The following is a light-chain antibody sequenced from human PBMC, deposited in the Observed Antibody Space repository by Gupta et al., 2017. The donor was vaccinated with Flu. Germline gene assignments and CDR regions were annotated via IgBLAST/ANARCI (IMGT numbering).Light chain of an antibody. J-gene: IGLJ1*01. CDR3: SSFTSSSTYV. Sequence: SITISCTGTSSDVGGYNYVSWYQQHPGKAPKLMIYDVSNRPAGVSNRFSGSKSGNTASLTISGLQAEDEADYYCSSFTSSSTYVFGTGTKVTGL. CDR2: DVS. CDR1: SSDVGGYNY. V-gene: IGLV2-14*04.